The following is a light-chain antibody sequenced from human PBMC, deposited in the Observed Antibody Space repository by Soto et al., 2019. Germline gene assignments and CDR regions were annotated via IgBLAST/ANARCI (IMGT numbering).Light chain of an antibody. Sequence: EIVLTQSPGTPSLSPGERATLSCRASQSISSSYLAWYQQKPVQAPRLLVYGASSRATGIPDRFSGSGSGTDFTLTISRLEPEDFAVYYCQQYGSSRFTFGPGTKVDIK. J-gene: IGKJ3*01. V-gene: IGKV3-20*01. CDR3: QQYGSSRFT. CDR1: QSISSSY. CDR2: GAS.